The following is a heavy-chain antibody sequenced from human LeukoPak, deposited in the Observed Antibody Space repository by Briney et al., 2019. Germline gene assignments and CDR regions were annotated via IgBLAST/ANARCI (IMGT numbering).Heavy chain of an antibody. CDR2: IWYDGSNK. Sequence: GGSLRLSCAASGFTFSSYGMHWVRQAPGKGLEWVAVIWYDGSNKYYADSVKGRFTISRDNSKNTLYLQMNSLRAEDTAVYYCASPWEPAAMRDYFDYWGQGTLVTVSS. D-gene: IGHD2-2*01. V-gene: IGHV3-33*01. J-gene: IGHJ4*02. CDR1: GFTFSSYG. CDR3: ASPWEPAAMRDYFDY.